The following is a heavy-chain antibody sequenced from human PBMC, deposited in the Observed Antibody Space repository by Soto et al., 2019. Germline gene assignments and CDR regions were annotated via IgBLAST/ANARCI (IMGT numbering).Heavy chain of an antibody. D-gene: IGHD2-21*02. CDR2: IRSKANSYAT. Sequence: EVQLVESGGGLVQPGGSLKLSCAASGFTFSGSAMHWVRQASGKGLEWVGRIRSKANSYATAYAASVKGRFIISRDDSKNTAYLQMNSLKTEDTAVYYCTSFHCGGDCLGRDYWGQGTLVTVSS. V-gene: IGHV3-73*01. J-gene: IGHJ4*02. CDR1: GFTFSGSA. CDR3: TSFHCGGDCLGRDY.